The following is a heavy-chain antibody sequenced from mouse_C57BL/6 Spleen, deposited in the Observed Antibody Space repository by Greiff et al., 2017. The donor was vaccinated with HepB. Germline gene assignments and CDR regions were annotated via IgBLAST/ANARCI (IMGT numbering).Heavy chain of an antibody. J-gene: IGHJ4*01. CDR1: GYTFTSYW. CDR3: ARWGAYYSNNDAMDY. Sequence: QVQLQQPGAELVKPGASVKLSCKASGYTFTSYWMQWVKQRPGQGLEWIGEIDPSDSYTNYNQKFKGKATLTVDKSSSTAYMQLSSLTSEDSAVYYCARWGAYYSNNDAMDYWGQGTTVTVSS. D-gene: IGHD2-5*01. CDR2: IDPSDSYT. V-gene: IGHV1-50*01.